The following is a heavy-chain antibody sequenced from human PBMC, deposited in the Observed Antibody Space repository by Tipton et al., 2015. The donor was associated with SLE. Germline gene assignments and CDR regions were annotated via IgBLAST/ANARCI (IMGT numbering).Heavy chain of an antibody. CDR1: GGSISFGSYY. Sequence: TLSLTCTVSGGSISFGSYYWSWIRQPAGKGLEWIGRIYTSGYTDYSPSLKSRVTISLDTSKNQFSLKLSSVTAADTAMYYCARSPQKCSSTVCYAVGSYFDYWGQGTLVTVSS. V-gene: IGHV4-61*02. CDR2: IYTSGYT. D-gene: IGHD2-2*01. CDR3: ARSPQKCSSTVCYAVGSYFDY. J-gene: IGHJ4*02.